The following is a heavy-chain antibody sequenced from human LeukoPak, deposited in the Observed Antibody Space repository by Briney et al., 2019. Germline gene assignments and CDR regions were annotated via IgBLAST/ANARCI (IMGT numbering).Heavy chain of an antibody. CDR1: GFTFSSYW. D-gene: IGHD6-19*01. CDR2: IREDGNEK. J-gene: IGHJ4*02. V-gene: IGHV3-7*01. CDR3: ARDFEISSG. Sequence: GGSLRLSCSASGFTFSSYWMSWVRQTTGKGLECVAKIREDGNEKFYVDSVKGRFTISRDNAKNSVYLQMNSLRAEDTAVYYCARDFEISSGWGQGTLVTVSS.